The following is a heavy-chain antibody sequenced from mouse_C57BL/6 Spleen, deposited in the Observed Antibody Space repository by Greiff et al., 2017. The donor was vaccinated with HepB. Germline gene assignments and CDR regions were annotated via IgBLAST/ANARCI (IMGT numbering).Heavy chain of an antibody. CDR2: ISSGSSTI. Sequence: EVQVVESGGGLVKPGGSLKLSCAASGFTFSDYGMHWVRQAPEKGLEWVAYISSGSSTIYYADTVKGRFTISRDNAKKTLFLQMTSLRSEDTAMYYCARGGGNFYYAMDYWGQGTSVTVSS. D-gene: IGHD2-1*01. V-gene: IGHV5-17*01. CDR3: ARGGGNFYYAMDY. CDR1: GFTFSDYG. J-gene: IGHJ4*01.